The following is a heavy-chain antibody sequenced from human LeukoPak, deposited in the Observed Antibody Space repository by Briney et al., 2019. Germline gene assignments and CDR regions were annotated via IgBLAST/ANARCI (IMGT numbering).Heavy chain of an antibody. CDR3: ARDPYSGGYGDYYYYYMDV. CDR2: IASSSSYI. J-gene: IGHJ6*03. CDR1: GFTFSSYN. D-gene: IGHD1-26*01. V-gene: IGHV3-21*01. Sequence: GGSLRLSCAASGFTFSSYNMNWVRQAPGKGLEWVSSIASSSSYIYYADSVKGRFTISRDNAKNSLYLQINSLRAEDTAVYYCARDPYSGGYGDYYYYYMDVWGKGTTVTISS.